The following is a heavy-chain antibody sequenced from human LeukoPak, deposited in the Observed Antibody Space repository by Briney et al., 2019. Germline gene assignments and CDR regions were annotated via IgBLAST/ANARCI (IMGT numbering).Heavy chain of an antibody. D-gene: IGHD3-22*01. CDR2: VYYSGTT. Sequence: SETLSLTCTVSGGSFSSTNYYWGWIRQPPGKGLEWIGSVYYSGTTYYNPSLKSRVTISVDTSKNQFSLKLGSVTSTDAAVYYCARHYHYYDSSTNYYMDVRGKGTTVTVSS. CDR3: ARHYHYYDSSTNYYMDV. J-gene: IGHJ6*03. V-gene: IGHV4-39*01. CDR1: GGSFSSTNYY.